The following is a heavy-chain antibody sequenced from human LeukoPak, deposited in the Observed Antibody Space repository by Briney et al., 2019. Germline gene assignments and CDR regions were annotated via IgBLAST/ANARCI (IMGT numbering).Heavy chain of an antibody. CDR2: IYHSGST. CDR3: ARVDTAMATDY. Sequence: SETLSLTCTVSGGSISSSSYYWGWIRQPPGKGLEWIGYIYHSGSTYYNPSLKSRVTISVDRSKNQFSLKLSSVTAADTAVYYCARVDTAMATDYWGQGTLVTVSS. D-gene: IGHD5-18*01. CDR1: GGSISSSSYY. V-gene: IGHV4-39*07. J-gene: IGHJ4*02.